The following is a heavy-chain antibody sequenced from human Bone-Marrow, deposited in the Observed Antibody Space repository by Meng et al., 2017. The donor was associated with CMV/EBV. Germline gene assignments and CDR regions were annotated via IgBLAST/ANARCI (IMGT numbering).Heavy chain of an antibody. CDR3: GRDYPEDFWSALDAFDI. CDR2: VYHSGST. J-gene: IGHJ3*02. CDR1: GYSISSGYY. Sequence: SETLSLTCTVSGYSISSGYYWGWIRQPPGKGLEWIGSVYHSGSTYYNPSLKSRVTISVDTSKNQSSLKRSSVTAAYTAVYYCGRDYPEDFWSALDAFDIWGQGTMVTVSS. V-gene: IGHV4-38-2*02. D-gene: IGHD3-3*01.